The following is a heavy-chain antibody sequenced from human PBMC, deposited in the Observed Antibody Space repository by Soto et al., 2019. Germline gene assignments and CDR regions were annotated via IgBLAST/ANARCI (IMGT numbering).Heavy chain of an antibody. J-gene: IGHJ5*02. V-gene: IGHV1-69*13. CDR2: IIPIFGTA. CDR3: ARDPTAVAGTHWFDP. D-gene: IGHD6-19*01. CDR1: GGTFSSYA. Sequence: SVKVSCKASGGTFSSYAISWVRQAPGQGLEWMGGIIPIFGTANYAQKFQGGVTITADESTSTAYMELSSLRSEDTAVYYCARDPTAVAGTHWFDPWGQGTLVTVSS.